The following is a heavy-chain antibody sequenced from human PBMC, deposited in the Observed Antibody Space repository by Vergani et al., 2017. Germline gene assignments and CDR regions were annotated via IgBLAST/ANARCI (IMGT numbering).Heavy chain of an antibody. CDR3: AKKHWYSSGWYDF. D-gene: IGHD6-19*01. V-gene: IGHV3-30*18. J-gene: IGHJ5*01. CDR2: ISYDGSNK. CDR1: GFTFSSYG. Sequence: QVQLVESGGGVVQPGRSLRLSCAASGFTFSSYGMHWVRQAPGKGLEWVAVISYDGSNKYYADSVKGRLTISIDNSKNTLYLQMNSLRAEDTAVYYCAKKHWYSSGWYDFWGQGTLVTVSS.